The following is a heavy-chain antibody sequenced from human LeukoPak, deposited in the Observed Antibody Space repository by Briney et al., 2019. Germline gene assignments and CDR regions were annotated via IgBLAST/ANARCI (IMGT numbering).Heavy chain of an antibody. CDR2: ISSSSSYI. D-gene: IGHD2-2*01. J-gene: IGHJ3*01. V-gene: IGHV3-21*01. CDR3: AREGTIVVGDAFDV. Sequence: PGGSLRLSCAASGFTFSSYSMNWVRQAPGKGLEWVSSISSSSSYIYYADSVKGRFTISRDNAKSSLTLQMNSLRAEDTALYYCAREGTIVVGDAFDVWGQGTMVTVSS. CDR1: GFTFSSYS.